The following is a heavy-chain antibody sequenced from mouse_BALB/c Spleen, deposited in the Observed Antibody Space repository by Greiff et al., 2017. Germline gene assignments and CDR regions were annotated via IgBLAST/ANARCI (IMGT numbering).Heavy chain of an antibody. D-gene: IGHD1-2*01. CDR3: ARSGPRDYGYDAMDY. CDR1: GYTFPSYW. J-gene: IGHJ4*01. CDR2: IDPSDSET. V-gene: IGHV1-69*02. Sequence: QVQLQQPGAELVKPGAPVKLSCKASGYTFPSYWINWVKQRPGRGLEWIGRIDPSDSETHYNQKFKDKATLTVDKSSSTAYIQLSSLTSEDSAVYYCARSGPRDYGYDAMDYWGQGTSVTVSS.